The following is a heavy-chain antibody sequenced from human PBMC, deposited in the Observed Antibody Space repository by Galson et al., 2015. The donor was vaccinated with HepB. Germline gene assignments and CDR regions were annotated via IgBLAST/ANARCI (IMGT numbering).Heavy chain of an antibody. CDR2: ISWNSLTL. CDR1: GFNFGDFA. J-gene: IGHJ5*02. V-gene: IGHV3-9*01. CDR3: AKDITGATSGPGLLDP. D-gene: IGHD4/OR15-4a*01. Sequence: SLRLSCAASGFNFGDFAMHWVRLAPGKGLEWVSGISWNSLTLGYADSVKGRFTISRDNAKDSLYLQMNSLRPEDTALYYCAKDITGATSGPGLLDPWGQGTLVTVSS.